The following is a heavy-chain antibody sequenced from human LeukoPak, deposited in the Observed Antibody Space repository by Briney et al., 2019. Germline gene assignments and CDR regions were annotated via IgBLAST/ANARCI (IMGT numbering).Heavy chain of an antibody. D-gene: IGHD4-17*01. CDR1: GGSISGYY. CDR2: VFTSGST. CDR3: ARERATVTTELDC. Sequence: SETLSLTCTVYGGSISGYYWSWIRQPAGKGLEWIGRVFTSGSTNYNTSVKSRVTISIDKSKNEFYLNLNSVTATDTALYYCARERATVTTELDCWGQGILVTVSS. V-gene: IGHV4-4*07. J-gene: IGHJ4*02.